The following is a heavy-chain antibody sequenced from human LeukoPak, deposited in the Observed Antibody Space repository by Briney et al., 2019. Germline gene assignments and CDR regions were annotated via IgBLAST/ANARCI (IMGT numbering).Heavy chain of an antibody. J-gene: IGHJ4*02. Sequence: GESLKISCQVSGYSFTNYWIGWVRQMPGKGLEWMGIIYPGDSDTRYSPSFQGQVTISADESISTAYLQWSSLKASDTAMYYCARRIAATGRGYFDYWGQGTLVTVSS. CDR2: IYPGDSDT. CDR3: ARRIAATGRGYFDY. CDR1: GYSFTNYW. V-gene: IGHV5-51*01. D-gene: IGHD6-13*01.